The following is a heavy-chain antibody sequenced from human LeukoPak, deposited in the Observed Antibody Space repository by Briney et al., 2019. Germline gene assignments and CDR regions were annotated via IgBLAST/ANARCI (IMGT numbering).Heavy chain of an antibody. Sequence: SETLSLTCTVSGGSISSYYWSWIRQPPGKGLEWIGYIYYSGSTNYNPSLKSRVTISVDTSKNQFSLKLSSVTAADTAVYYCASLTNYYDSSGRSEYFQHWGQGTLVTVSS. CDR2: IYYSGST. J-gene: IGHJ1*01. V-gene: IGHV4-59*01. CDR3: ASLTNYYDSSGRSEYFQH. D-gene: IGHD3-22*01. CDR1: GGSISSYY.